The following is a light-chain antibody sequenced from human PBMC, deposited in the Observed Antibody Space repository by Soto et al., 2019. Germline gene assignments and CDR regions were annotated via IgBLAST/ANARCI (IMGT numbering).Light chain of an antibody. CDR2: AAS. V-gene: IGKV1-39*01. Sequence: DIQMTQSPSSLSASVGDRVTITCRASQSISSYLNWYQQKPGKAPKLLLYAASSLQSGVPSRFSGSGSGTDFTLTISSLQPEDFATYYCQQSYRVFPITFGQGTRLEIK. J-gene: IGKJ5*01. CDR1: QSISSY. CDR3: QQSYRVFPIT.